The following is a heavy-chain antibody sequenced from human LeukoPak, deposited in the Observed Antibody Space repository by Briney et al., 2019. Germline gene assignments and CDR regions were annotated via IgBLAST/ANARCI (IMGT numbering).Heavy chain of an antibody. CDR2: ISSSGSTI. Sequence: GGSLRLSCAASGFTFSDYYMSWIRQAPVKGLEWVSYISSSGSTIYYADSVKGRFTISRDNAKNSLYLQMNSLRAEDTAVYYCARDDLSANPDYWGQGTLVTVSS. CDR1: GFTFSDYY. V-gene: IGHV3-11*04. D-gene: IGHD4/OR15-4a*01. J-gene: IGHJ4*02. CDR3: ARDDLSANPDY.